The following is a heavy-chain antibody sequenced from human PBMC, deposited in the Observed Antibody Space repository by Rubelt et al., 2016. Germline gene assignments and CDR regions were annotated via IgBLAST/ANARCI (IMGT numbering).Heavy chain of an antibody. CDR3: ASMYSSSWYRGWFDP. CDR2: ISAYNGNT. Sequence: QVQLVQSGAEVKKPGASVKVSCKASGYTFTSYGISWVRQAPGQGLEWMGWISAYNGNTNYAQKLQGRVTMTTDTSTRTAYMELRSLRSDDTAVYYGASMYSSSWYRGWFDPWGQGTLVTVSS. D-gene: IGHD6-13*01. V-gene: IGHV1-18*01. J-gene: IGHJ5*02. CDR1: GYTFTSYG.